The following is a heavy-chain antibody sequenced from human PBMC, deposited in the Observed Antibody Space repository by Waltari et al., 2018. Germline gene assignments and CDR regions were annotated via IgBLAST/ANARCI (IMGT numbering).Heavy chain of an antibody. CDR1: GGTFSSYT. CDR3: ARERYYDTRPSIDY. D-gene: IGHD3-22*01. Sequence: QVQLVQSGAEVKKPGSSVKVSCKASGGTFSSYTIIWVLPAPGQGLEWMGRIIPILVIANYAQKSQGRVTITADKSTSTAYMELSSLRSEDTAVYYCARERYYDTRPSIDYWGQGTLVTVSS. CDR2: IIPILVIA. V-gene: IGHV1-69*08. J-gene: IGHJ4*02.